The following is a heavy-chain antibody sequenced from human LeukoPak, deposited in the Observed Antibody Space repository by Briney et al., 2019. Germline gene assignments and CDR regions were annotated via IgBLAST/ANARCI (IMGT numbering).Heavy chain of an antibody. V-gene: IGHV4-34*01. Sequence: KPSETLSLTCAVSGGSFSGYCWTWIRQPPGKGLEWIGEINHSGTSDYNPSLKGRVTISIDTSKNLFSLTLTSVTAADTAVYYCAKPARRGDYGAFDIWGQGTMVTVSS. J-gene: IGHJ3*02. CDR1: GGSFSGYC. CDR3: AKPARRGDYGAFDI. CDR2: INHSGTS. D-gene: IGHD4-17*01.